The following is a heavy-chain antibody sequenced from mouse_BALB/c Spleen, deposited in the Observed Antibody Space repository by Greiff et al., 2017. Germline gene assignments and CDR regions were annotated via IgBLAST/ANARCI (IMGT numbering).Heavy chain of an antibody. CDR3: ARADSSGYRRFAY. J-gene: IGHJ3*01. V-gene: IGHV5-9-4*01. Sequence: EVQVVESGGGLVKPGGSLKLSCAASGFTFSSYAMSWVRQSPEKRLEWVAEISSGGSYTYYPDTVTGRFTISRDNAKNTLYLEMSSLRSEDTAMYYCARADSSGYRRFAYWGQGTLVTVSA. D-gene: IGHD3-2*01. CDR2: ISSGGSYT. CDR1: GFTFSSYA.